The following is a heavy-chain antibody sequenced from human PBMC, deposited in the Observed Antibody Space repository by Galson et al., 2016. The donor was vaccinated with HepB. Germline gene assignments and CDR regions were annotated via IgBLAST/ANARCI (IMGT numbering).Heavy chain of an antibody. Sequence: SVKVSCKASGYTFINHQIHWVRQAPGQGLEWMGIINPTDGDTSLSQKFRDRITLTSDTSTSTVIMELSTLTSEDTAVYFCARDYEKPCTGTTCYYSSYYYMDVWGKGTPVTVSS. V-gene: IGHV1-46*01. CDR3: ARDYEKPCTGTTCYYSSYYYMDV. CDR1: GYTFINHQ. D-gene: IGHD2-2*01. J-gene: IGHJ6*03. CDR2: INPTDGDT.